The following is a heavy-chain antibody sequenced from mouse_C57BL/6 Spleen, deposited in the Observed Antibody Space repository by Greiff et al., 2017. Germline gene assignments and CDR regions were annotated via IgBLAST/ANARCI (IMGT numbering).Heavy chain of an antibody. CDR3: AFYYGSSYDY. J-gene: IGHJ2*01. CDR1: GYAFSSYW. D-gene: IGHD1-1*01. Sequence: QVQLQQSGAELVKPGASVKISCKASGYAFSSYWMNWVKQRPGKGLEWIGQIYPGDGDTNYNGKFKGKATLTADKYSSTADMERISLTCEDSAVYFCAFYYGSSYDYWRQGTTLTVSS. CDR2: IYPGDGDT. V-gene: IGHV1-80*01.